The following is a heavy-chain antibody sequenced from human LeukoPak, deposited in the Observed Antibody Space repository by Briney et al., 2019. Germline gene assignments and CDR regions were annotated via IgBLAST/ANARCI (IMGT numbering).Heavy chain of an antibody. CDR1: GYTFTGYY. CDR3: ARERTLAARPAFDY. D-gene: IGHD6-6*01. Sequence: ASVKVSCKASGYTFTGYYMHWGRQAPGQGLEWMGWINPNSGGTNYAQKFQGRVTMTRDTSISTAYMELSRLRSDDTAVYYCARERTLAARPAFDYWGPGTLVTVSS. J-gene: IGHJ4*02. CDR2: INPNSGGT. V-gene: IGHV1-2*02.